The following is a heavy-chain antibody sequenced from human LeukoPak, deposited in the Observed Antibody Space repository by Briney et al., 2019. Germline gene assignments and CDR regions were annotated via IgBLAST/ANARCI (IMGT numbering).Heavy chain of an antibody. CDR1: GYTFTAQY. J-gene: IGHJ4*02. CDR2: INPNNGDT. V-gene: IGHV1-2*02. Sequence: GASVKVSCKASGYTFTAQYMHWVRQAPGQGREWMGWINPNNGDTKYAQSFLGRVTMTRDTSTTTAYLELRSLRSDDTAVYFCASYPRNIPMPPFGYWGQGTLVTVSS. D-gene: IGHD2-21*01. CDR3: ASYPRNIPMPPFGY.